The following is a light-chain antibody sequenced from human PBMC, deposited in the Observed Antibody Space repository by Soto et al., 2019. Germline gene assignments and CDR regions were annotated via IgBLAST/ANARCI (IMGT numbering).Light chain of an antibody. CDR2: GAS. CDR1: QSVSSN. CDR3: QQYINWPAT. Sequence: EIVMTQSPATLSVSPGERATLSCRASQSVSSNLAWYQQKPGQAPRLLIYGASTRATGFPARFSGSGSGTEFTLTISSLQSEDFAVYYCQQYINWPATFGQGTKLEIK. V-gene: IGKV3-15*01. J-gene: IGKJ2*01.